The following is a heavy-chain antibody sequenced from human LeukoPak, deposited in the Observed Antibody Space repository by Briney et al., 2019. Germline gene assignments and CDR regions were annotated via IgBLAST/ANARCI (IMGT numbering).Heavy chain of an antibody. Sequence: SETLSLSCTVSGGSISSYYWSWIRQPPGKGLEWIGYIYYSGSTNYNPSLKSRVTISVDTSKNQFSLKLSSVTAADTAVYHCARQSRWLQNLFFDYWGQGTLVTVSS. D-gene: IGHD5-24*01. CDR1: GGSISSYY. CDR3: ARQSRWLQNLFFDY. CDR2: IYYSGST. J-gene: IGHJ4*02. V-gene: IGHV4-59*01.